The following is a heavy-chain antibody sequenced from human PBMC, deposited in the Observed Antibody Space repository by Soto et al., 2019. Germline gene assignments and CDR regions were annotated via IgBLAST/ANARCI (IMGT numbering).Heavy chain of an antibody. CDR2: IYHTGST. CDR1: GASITSGDYS. Sequence: QLQLQESGSGLVKPSQTLSLMCAVSGASITSGDYSWSWIRQPPGKGLEWIGFIYHTGSTCYNPSLKSRVTISGDRSKNQFSLKLSSVTAADTAVYYGAVYSGGYYPDAFDIWGQGTMVTVSS. V-gene: IGHV4-30-2*01. D-gene: IGHD3-22*01. CDR3: AVYSGGYYPDAFDI. J-gene: IGHJ3*02.